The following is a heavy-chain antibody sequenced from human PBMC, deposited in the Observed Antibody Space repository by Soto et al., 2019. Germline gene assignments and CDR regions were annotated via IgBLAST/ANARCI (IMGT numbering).Heavy chain of an antibody. V-gene: IGHV1-18*04. CDR2: ISGYNGNT. D-gene: IGHD3-22*01. Sequence: QVQLVESGAEVKKPGASVKVSCKASGYTFTNYGISWVRQAPGQGLEWMGWISGYNGNTKYAQKFQGRVTMTTDTPTNTAYMDLRSLRSDDTAVYYCVRDREYYYDSSGNYYYHYGMDVWGQGTTVTVS. CDR1: GYTFTNYG. CDR3: VRDREYYYDSSGNYYYHYGMDV. J-gene: IGHJ6*02.